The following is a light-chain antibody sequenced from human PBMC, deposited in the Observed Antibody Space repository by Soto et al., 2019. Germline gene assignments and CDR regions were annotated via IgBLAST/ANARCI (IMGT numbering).Light chain of an antibody. J-gene: IGKJ1*01. V-gene: IGKV3-15*01. CDR1: QSVSNN. CDR3: QQYNNWPRGT. CDR2: DAS. Sequence: EIVLTQSPATLSVSPGERATLSCRASQSVSNNLAWYQQKPGQAPRLLIYDASTRATGVPARFSGSGSGTEFTLTISSLQSEDFAVYYCQQYNNWPRGTFGQGTKVEIK.